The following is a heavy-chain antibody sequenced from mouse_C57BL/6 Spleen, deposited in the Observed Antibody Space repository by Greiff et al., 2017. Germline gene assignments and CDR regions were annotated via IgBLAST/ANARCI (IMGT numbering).Heavy chain of an antibody. D-gene: IGHD1-1*01. CDR2: ISSGSSTI. J-gene: IGHJ2*01. CDR3: ARGDYGSCAFDD. CDR1: GFTFSDYG. Sequence: EVQGVESGGGLVKPGGSLKLSCAASGFTFSDYGMHWVRQAPEKGLEWVAYISSGSSTIYYADKVQGRFTIARDNAKNTLFLQMTSLRSEDTAMYYCARGDYGSCAFDDWGQGTTLTVSS. V-gene: IGHV5-17*01.